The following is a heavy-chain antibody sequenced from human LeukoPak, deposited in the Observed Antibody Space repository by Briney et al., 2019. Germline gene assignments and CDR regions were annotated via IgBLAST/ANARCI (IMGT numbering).Heavy chain of an antibody. Sequence: GGSLRLSCAASGFTFDDYAMHWVRHAPGKGLEWVSLISGDGGSTYYADSVKGRFTISRDNSKNSLYLQMNSLRTEDTALYYCAPETFDYWGQGTLVTVSS. J-gene: IGHJ4*02. CDR1: GFTFDDYA. V-gene: IGHV3-43*02. CDR3: APETFDY. CDR2: ISGDGGST.